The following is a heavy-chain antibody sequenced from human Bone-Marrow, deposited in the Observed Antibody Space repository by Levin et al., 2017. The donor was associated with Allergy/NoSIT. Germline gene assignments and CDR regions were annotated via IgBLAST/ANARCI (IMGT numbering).Heavy chain of an antibody. CDR3: STDSGPGSLMKGYFDS. Sequence: GESLKISCAASGFTFDDYAMTWVRQAPGKGLEWVSGINWNGATTAYADSVKGRFTISRDNTKNSLYLQMNSLRVEDTALYYCSTDSGPGSLMKGYFDSWGQGSLVTVSS. CDR2: INWNGATT. CDR1: GFTFDDYA. D-gene: IGHD3-10*01. V-gene: IGHV3-20*04. J-gene: IGHJ4*02.